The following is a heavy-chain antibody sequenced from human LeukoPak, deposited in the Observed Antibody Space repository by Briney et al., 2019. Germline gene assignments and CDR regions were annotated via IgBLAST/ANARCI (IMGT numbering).Heavy chain of an antibody. CDR3: ARDMGWQQFDQ. Sequence: PGGSLRLSCAASGFTFSSYGMHWVRQAPGKGLERVANIKKDGGETYYMESVKGRFTISRDNARNSLYLQMNSLTVEDTAVYYCARDMGWQQFDQWGQGTLVTVSS. CDR1: GFTFSSYG. D-gene: IGHD5-24*01. V-gene: IGHV3-7*01. CDR2: IKKDGGET. J-gene: IGHJ4*02.